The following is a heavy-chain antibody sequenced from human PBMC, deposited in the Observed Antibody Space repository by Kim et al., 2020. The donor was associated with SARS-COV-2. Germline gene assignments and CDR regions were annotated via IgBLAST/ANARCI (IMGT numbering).Heavy chain of an antibody. V-gene: IGHV1-3*01. Sequence: NARYSQNLQGRITITTETSASTAYMELNSLRYEDTAVYYCAREGHEGGFLTWGQGTMVTVSS. CDR3: AREGHEGGFLT. D-gene: IGHD5-12*01. J-gene: IGHJ3*01.